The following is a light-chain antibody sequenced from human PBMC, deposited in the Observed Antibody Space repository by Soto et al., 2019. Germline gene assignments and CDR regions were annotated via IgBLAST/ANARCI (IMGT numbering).Light chain of an antibody. CDR3: MLGSHWPPVYT. Sequence: DVVLTQSPLSLPVTLGQPASISCRSSQGLVYTDGNTFLIWFQHRPGQSPRRLIYKFSNRDSGVPDRFSGSGSGTTFTLNITRVEAEDVGVYYCMLGSHWPPVYTFGQGTKLEIK. CDR1: QGLVYTDGNTF. CDR2: KFS. V-gene: IGKV2-30*01. J-gene: IGKJ2*01.